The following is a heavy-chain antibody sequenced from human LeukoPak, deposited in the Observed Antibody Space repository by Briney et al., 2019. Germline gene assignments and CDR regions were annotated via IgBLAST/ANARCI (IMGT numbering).Heavy chain of an antibody. D-gene: IGHD2-15*01. CDR1: GFTFSSYA. Sequence: PGGSLRLSCAAPGFTFSSYAMSWVRQAPGKGLEWVSAISGSGGSTYYADSVKGRFTISRDNAKNSLYLQLNSLRAEDTALYYCARSGASGGSTIYRYYYYMDVWGKGTTVTVSS. CDR2: ISGSGGST. CDR3: ARSGASGGSTIYRYYYYMDV. J-gene: IGHJ6*03. V-gene: IGHV3-23*01.